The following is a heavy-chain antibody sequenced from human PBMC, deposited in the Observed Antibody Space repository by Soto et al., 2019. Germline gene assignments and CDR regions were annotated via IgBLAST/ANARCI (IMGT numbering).Heavy chain of an antibody. CDR3: ARTLGPLVTGYVDSDYRWTIAH. J-gene: IGHJ4*02. CDR2: IYYSGST. CDR1: GGSISSNIYY. V-gene: IGHV4-39*01. D-gene: IGHD4-4*01. Sequence: SETLSLTCTVSGGSISSNIYYWGWIRQPPGKGLEWIGSIYYSGSTYYNPSLKSRVTISVDTSKNQFSLKLSSVTAADTGVYFCARTLGPLVTGYVDSDYRWTIAHWGQGTQVTVSS.